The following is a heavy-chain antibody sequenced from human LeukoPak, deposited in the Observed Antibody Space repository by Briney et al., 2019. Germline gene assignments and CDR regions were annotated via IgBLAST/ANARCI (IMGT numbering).Heavy chain of an antibody. D-gene: IGHD2-2*01. CDR3: ARDSPLDCSSTSCYPIPQNAFDI. V-gene: IGHV3-23*01. J-gene: IGHJ3*02. CDR1: GFTFSSYA. Sequence: GSLRLSCAASGFTFSSYAMSWVRQAPGKGLEWVSAISGSGGSKYYADSVKGRFTISRDNAKNSLYLQMNSLRAEDTAVYYCARDSPLDCSSTSCYPIPQNAFDIWGQGTMVTVSS. CDR2: ISGSGGSK.